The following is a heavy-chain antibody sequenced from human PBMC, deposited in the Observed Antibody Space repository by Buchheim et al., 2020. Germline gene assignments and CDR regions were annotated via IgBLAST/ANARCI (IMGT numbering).Heavy chain of an antibody. J-gene: IGHJ6*02. CDR2: MYSSGST. CDR3: ARHLIYCTSTSCYGGYYYGMDV. V-gene: IGHV4-59*08. CDR1: GGSISSYY. Sequence: QVQLQESGPGLVKPSETLSLTCTVSGGSISSYYWSWIRQPPGKGLEWIGYMYSSGSTNYKSSLKSLVSISADTSKNQFSLKLSSVTAADTAVYYCARHLIYCTSTSCYGGYYYGMDVWGQGTT. D-gene: IGHD2-2*01.